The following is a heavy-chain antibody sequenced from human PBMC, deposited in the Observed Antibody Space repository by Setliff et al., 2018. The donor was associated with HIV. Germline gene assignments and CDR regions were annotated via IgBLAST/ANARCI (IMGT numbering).Heavy chain of an antibody. D-gene: IGHD3-10*01. CDR1: GRAFTGYF. CDR3: AAKPMIRGKPFDS. Sequence: SETLSLTCAVYGRAFTGYFWTWIRHFPGKGLEWIGEINHSGSVNYNPSLKSRVNISVDMSKNQVPLKVTSVNVADTATYFCAAKPMIRGKPFDSWGQGTLVTV. J-gene: IGHJ5*01. CDR2: INHSGSV. V-gene: IGHV4-34*01.